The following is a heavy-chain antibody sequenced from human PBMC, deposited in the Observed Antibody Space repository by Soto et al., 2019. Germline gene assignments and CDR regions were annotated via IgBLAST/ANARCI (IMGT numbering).Heavy chain of an antibody. CDR3: ARDQGYCSGGSCYKDERAFDI. Sequence: ASVKVSCKASGYTFTSYAMHWVRQAPGQRLEWMGWINAGNGNTKYSQKFQGRVTITRDTSASTAYMELSSLRSEDTAVYYCARDQGYCSGGSCYKDERAFDIWGQGTMVTVSS. V-gene: IGHV1-3*01. CDR2: INAGNGNT. D-gene: IGHD2-15*01. J-gene: IGHJ3*02. CDR1: GYTFTSYA.